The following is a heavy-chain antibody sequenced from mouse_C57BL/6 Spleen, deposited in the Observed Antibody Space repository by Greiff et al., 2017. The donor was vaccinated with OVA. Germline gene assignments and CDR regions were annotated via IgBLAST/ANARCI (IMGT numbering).Heavy chain of an antibody. CDR3: ARQQGGSYRYCDV. D-gene: IGHD3-3*01. V-gene: IGHV5-6*01. J-gene: IGHJ1*03. CDR1: GFTFSSYG. Sequence: EVQGVESGGDLVKPGGSLKLSCAASGFTFSSYGMSWVRQTPDKRLEWVATISSGGSYTYYPDSVQGRFTISSDNAKNTLYLQMSSLKSEDTAMYYGARQQGGSYRYCDVWGTGTTVTVSS. CDR2: ISSGGSYT.